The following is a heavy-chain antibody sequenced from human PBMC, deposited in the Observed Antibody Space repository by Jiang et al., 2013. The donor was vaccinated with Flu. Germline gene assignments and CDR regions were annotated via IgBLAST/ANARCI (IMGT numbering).Heavy chain of an antibody. Sequence: QSGAEVKKPGASVKVSCKASGYTFTSYYMHWVRQAPGQGLEWMGIINPSGGSTSYAQKFQGRVTMTRDTSTSTVYMELSSLRSEDTAVYYCARGGRHIVVVTAIQADYWGQGTLVTVSS. CDR2: INPSGGST. J-gene: IGHJ4*02. V-gene: IGHV1-46*01. CDR1: GYTFTSYY. D-gene: IGHD2-21*02. CDR3: ARGGRHIVVVTAIQADY.